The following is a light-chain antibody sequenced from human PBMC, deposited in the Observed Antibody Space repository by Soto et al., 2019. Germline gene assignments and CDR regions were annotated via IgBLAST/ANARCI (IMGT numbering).Light chain of an antibody. CDR1: QSVRSY. CDR2: DAF. Sequence: EIVLTQSPATLSLSPGERATLSCRASQSVRSYLAWYQQKPGQTPRLLIYDAFNRATGIPARFSGSGSGTDFTLTISRVEPEDFAVYFCQQYGSSPQTFGQGTKVDIK. CDR3: QQYGSSPQT. V-gene: IGKV3-11*01. J-gene: IGKJ1*01.